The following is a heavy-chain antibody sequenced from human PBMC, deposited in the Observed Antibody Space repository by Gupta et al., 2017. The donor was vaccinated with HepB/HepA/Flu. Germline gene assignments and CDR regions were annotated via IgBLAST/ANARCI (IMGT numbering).Heavy chain of an antibody. J-gene: IGHJ5*02. CDR2: TYYRSKWYT. CDR3: ARDISVAARRFWLDP. CDR1: GDSVSSNSAA. Sequence: LQQSGPGLVKPSQPLSLTGAISGDSVSSNSAAWNWIKQSPSRGLEWLGRTYYRSKWYTEYAPSVKGRISINPDTSKNQFSLQLNSVTPEDSAVYYCARDISVAARRFWLDPWGQGIRVTVSS. V-gene: IGHV6-1*01. D-gene: IGHD2-15*01.